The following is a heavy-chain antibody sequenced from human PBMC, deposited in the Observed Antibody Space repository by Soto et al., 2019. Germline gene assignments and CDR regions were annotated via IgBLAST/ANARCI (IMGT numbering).Heavy chain of an antibody. CDR1: GGSFSGYY. CDR2: INHSGST. Sequence: QVQLQQWGAGLLKPSETLSLTCAVYGGSFSGYYWSWIRQPPGKGLEWIGEINHSGSTNYNPSLKSRGRISVDTSTNQFYLKLSSVTAADTAVYFCSRADGYGDYGDPWGQGTLVTVSS. CDR3: SRADGYGDYGDP. V-gene: IGHV4-34*01. D-gene: IGHD4-17*01. J-gene: IGHJ5*02.